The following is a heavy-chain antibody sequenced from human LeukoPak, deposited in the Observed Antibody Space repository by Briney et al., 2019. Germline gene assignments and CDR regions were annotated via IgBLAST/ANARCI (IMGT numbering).Heavy chain of an antibody. V-gene: IGHV3-30*03. Sequence: PGRSLRLSCAASGFTFSNYGMHWVRQPPGKGLEWVAVISYDGNYRNYADSVKGRFTISRDNSKNTLHLQMNSLGAEDTAVYYCARPAPPGGILYGFHIWGQGTMVTVSS. J-gene: IGHJ3*02. CDR3: ARPAPPGGILYGFHI. CDR1: GFTFSNYG. CDR2: ISYDGNYR.